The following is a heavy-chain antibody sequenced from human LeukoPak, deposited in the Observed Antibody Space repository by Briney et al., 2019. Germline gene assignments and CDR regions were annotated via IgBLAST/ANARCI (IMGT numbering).Heavy chain of an antibody. J-gene: IGHJ4*02. CDR3: ARDPADTSITTVDC. V-gene: IGHV3-30-3*01. CDR2: ISYDGSNK. D-gene: IGHD5-18*01. CDR1: GFTFSSYA. Sequence: GGSLRLSCAASGFTFSSYAMHWVRQAPGKGLEWVAVISYDGSNKYYADSVKGRFTISRDNSKNTLYLQMNSLRAEDKAVYYGARDPADTSITTVDCWGEGTLVTVS.